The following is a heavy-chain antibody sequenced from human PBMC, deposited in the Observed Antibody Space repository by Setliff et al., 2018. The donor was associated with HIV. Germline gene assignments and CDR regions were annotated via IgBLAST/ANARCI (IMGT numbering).Heavy chain of an antibody. CDR2: ISYTGTT. V-gene: IGHV4-59*01. D-gene: IGHD3-22*01. J-gene: IGHJ4*02. CDR3: ARHVARFDYDTGGYYVSHFDY. Sequence: KPSETLSLTCTVSGGSISNYYWSWIRQPPGKGLEWIGYISYTGTTKYNPSLKSRVTISVDTSKNQFSVRLSSVSAADTAVYFCARHVARFDYDTGGYYVSHFDYWGQGTQFTVSS. CDR1: GGSISNYY.